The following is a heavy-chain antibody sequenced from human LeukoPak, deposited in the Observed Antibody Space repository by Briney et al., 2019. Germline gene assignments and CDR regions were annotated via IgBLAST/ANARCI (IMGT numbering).Heavy chain of an antibody. CDR1: GFTVSSNY. V-gene: IGHV3-53*01. D-gene: IGHD1-26*01. Sequence: GGSLRLSCAVSGFTVSSNYTNWVRQAPGKGLEWVSVIYSGGTTYYADSVKGRFTISRDNSKNTLYLQMNSLRAEDTAVYYCASQWELRYWGQGTLVTVSS. CDR3: ASQWELRY. CDR2: IYSGGTT. J-gene: IGHJ4*02.